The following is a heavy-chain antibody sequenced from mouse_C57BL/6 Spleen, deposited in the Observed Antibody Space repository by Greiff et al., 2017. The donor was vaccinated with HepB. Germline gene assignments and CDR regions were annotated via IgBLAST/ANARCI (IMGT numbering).Heavy chain of an antibody. D-gene: IGHD5-1*01. V-gene: IGHV1-26*01. CDR3: ARPEYNYYAMDY. CDR1: GYTFTDYY. Sequence: VQLQQSGPELVKPGASVKISCKASGYTFTDYYMNWVKQSHGKSLEWIGDINPNNGGTSYNQKFKGKATLTVDKSSSTAYMELRSLTSEDSAVYYCARPEYNYYAMDYWGQGTSVTFSS. CDR2: INPNNGGT. J-gene: IGHJ4*01.